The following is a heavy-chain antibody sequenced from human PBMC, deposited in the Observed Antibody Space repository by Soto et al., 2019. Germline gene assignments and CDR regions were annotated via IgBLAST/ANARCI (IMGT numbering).Heavy chain of an antibody. CDR2: INPVNGNT. Sequence: QVQLVQSGAEVKKPGASVMLSCKASGYTFTTYAMNWGRQAPGQRLEWMGWINPVNGNTKSSQTSRDRAIITRDISASTASMEPRTLRSEDTAVYYCARGIARGQLDPWCQGTLVIVSS. J-gene: IGHJ5*02. V-gene: IGHV1-3*01. D-gene: IGHD2-2*01. CDR1: GYTFTTYA. CDR3: ARGIARGQLDP.